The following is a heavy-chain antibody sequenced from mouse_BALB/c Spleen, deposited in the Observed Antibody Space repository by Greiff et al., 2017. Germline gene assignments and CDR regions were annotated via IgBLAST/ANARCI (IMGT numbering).Heavy chain of an antibody. CDR3: ARGTTATKAWFAY. J-gene: IGHJ3*01. Sequence: QVQLKESGAELMKPGASVKISCKATGYTFSSYWIEWVKQRPGHGLEWIGEILPGSGSTNYNEKFKGKATFTADTSSNTAYMQLSSLTSEDSAVYYCARGTTATKAWFAYWGQGTLVTVSA. V-gene: IGHV1-9*01. CDR2: ILPGSGST. CDR1: GYTFSSYW. D-gene: IGHD1-2*01.